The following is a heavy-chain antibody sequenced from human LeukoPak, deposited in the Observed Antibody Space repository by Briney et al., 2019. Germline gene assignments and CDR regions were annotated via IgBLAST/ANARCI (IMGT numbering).Heavy chain of an antibody. CDR2: IYYSGST. D-gene: IGHD3-9*01. V-gene: IGHV4-39*07. CDR1: GGSISSSSYY. J-gene: IGHJ4*02. Sequence: SETLSLTCTVSGGSISSSSYYWGWIRQPPGKGLEWIGSIYYSGSTYYNPSLKSRVTISVDTSKNQFSLKLSSVTAADTAVYYCARDISWRWGQGTLVTVSS. CDR3: ARDISWR.